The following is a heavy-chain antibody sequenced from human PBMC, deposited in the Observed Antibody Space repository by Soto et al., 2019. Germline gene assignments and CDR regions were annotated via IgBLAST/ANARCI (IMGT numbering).Heavy chain of an antibody. CDR1: GGTFSSYA. J-gene: IGHJ4*02. Sequence: QVQLVQSGAEVKKPGSSVKVSCKASGGTFSSYAISWVRQAPGQGLEWMGGIIPIFGTANYAQKFQGRVTITADESTSTAYMELSSLRSEDTAVYYCARDKSTEWDPFGELLYPEFDYWGQGTLVTVSS. CDR3: ARDKSTEWDPFGELLYPEFDY. D-gene: IGHD3-10*01. V-gene: IGHV1-69*01. CDR2: IIPIFGTA.